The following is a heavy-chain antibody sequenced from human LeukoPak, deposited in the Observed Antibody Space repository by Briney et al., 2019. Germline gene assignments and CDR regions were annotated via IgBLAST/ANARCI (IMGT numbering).Heavy chain of an antibody. D-gene: IGHD2-2*01. CDR3: ARAVPATEAFDI. V-gene: IGHV4-59*01. Sequence: SETLSLTCTVSGGSISSYYWSWIRQPPGKGLEWIGYIYYSGNTNYNPSLKSRVTISVGPSKNQFSLKLTSVTAADTAVYYCARAVPATEAFDIWGQGTMVTVSS. CDR1: GGSISSYY. J-gene: IGHJ3*02. CDR2: IYYSGNT.